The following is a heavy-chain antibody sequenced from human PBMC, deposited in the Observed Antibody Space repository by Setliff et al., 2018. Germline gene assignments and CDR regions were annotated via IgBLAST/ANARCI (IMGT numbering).Heavy chain of an antibody. V-gene: IGHV4-4*08. J-gene: IGHJ6*03. CDR1: GGSISSYY. Sequence: SETLSLTCTVSGGSISSYYWSWIRPPPGKGLEWIGYIYASGSTYSNPSLKSRLIISVDAPDHPFSVKLSSVTAADTAVYYRARRKSNGSGSYPSLYMDVWGKGSMVTVSS. CDR2: IYASGST. CDR3: ARRKSNGSGSYPSLYMDV. D-gene: IGHD3-10*01.